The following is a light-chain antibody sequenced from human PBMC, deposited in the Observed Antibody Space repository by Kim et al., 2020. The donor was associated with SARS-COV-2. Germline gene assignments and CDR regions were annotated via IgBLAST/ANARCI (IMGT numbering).Light chain of an antibody. CDR3: CSYARTSYV. CDR1: SSDIGAYEN. J-gene: IGLJ1*01. CDR2: EVT. V-gene: IGLV2-8*01. Sequence: PVQSVTISCTGSSSDIGAYENGSWYQQHPGKAPKLMISEVTKRYSGVPDRFSGSKSGNTASLTVSGLQAEDEADYYCCSYARTSYVFGTGTKVTVL.